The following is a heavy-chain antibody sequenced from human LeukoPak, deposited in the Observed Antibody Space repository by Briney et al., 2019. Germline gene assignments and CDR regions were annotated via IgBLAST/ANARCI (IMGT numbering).Heavy chain of an antibody. D-gene: IGHD5-12*01. CDR2: INPNSGGT. J-gene: IGHJ4*02. CDR3: ARGVATNRYYFDY. Sequence: ASVKVSCKASGYTFTGYYMHWVRQAPGQGLEWMGRINPNSGGTNYAQKFQGRVTMTRDTSISTAYMELSRLRSEDTAVYSCARGVATNRYYFDYWGQGTLVTVSS. V-gene: IGHV1-2*06. CDR1: GYTFTGYY.